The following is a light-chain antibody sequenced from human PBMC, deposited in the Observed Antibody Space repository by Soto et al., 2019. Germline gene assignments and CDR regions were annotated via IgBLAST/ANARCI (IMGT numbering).Light chain of an antibody. V-gene: IGLV1-44*01. CDR1: SSNIGSNP. Sequence: QSVLTQPLSASGTPGQRVTISCSGSSSNIGSNPVNWYLQLPGTAPKLLIYSNNQRPSGVPDRFSGSKSGTSASLAISGLQSDDETDYYCAAWDDSLNGDVFGTGTKLTVL. J-gene: IGLJ1*01. CDR3: AAWDDSLNGDV. CDR2: SNN.